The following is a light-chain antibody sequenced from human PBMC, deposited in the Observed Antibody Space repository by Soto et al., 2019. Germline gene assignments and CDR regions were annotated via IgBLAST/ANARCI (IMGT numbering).Light chain of an antibody. J-gene: IGKJ2*01. CDR3: QKYNNWPYT. CDR1: QHVSSN. V-gene: IGKV3-15*01. CDR2: RAS. Sequence: EIVMTQSPATLSVSPGGSATLSCRASQHVSSNFAWYRQKPGQAPTLLIYRASTSATGIPARFSGSGSGTELTLTISSLQSEDFAVYYCQKYNNWPYTFGQGPKLEIK.